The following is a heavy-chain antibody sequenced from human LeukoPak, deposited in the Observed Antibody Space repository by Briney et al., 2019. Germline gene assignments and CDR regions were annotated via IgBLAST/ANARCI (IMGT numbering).Heavy chain of an antibody. CDR1: GFTFSSYG. V-gene: IGHV3-33*01. Sequence: GGSLRLSCAASGFTFSSYGMHWVRQAPGKGLEWVAVIWYDGSNKYYADSVKGRFTISRDNSKNTLYLQMNSLRAEDTAVYYCARVKGGLDYYYGMDVWGQGTTVTVSS. CDR2: IWYDGSNK. D-gene: IGHD6-19*01. J-gene: IGHJ6*02. CDR3: ARVKGGLDYYYGMDV.